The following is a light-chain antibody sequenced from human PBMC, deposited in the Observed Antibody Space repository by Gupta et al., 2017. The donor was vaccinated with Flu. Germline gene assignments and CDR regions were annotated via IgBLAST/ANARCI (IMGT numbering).Light chain of an antibody. V-gene: IGLV1-40*01. CDR3: HSYDNSLNGLV. CDR2: VNN. J-gene: IGLJ2*01. CDR1: RSNLGGRQD. Sequence: QSVLTQPPSVSGAAGQRVTIYCTGGRSNLGGRQDVHWYQHLPKRAPKRIIYVNNNLPSWVPNRFPASKAGTSASLAITWLQADDESDYYGHSYDNSLNGLVFGGWPKVSVL.